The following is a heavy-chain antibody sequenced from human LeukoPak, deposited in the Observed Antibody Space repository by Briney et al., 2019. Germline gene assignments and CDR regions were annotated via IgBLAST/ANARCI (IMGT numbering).Heavy chain of an antibody. CDR3: ARDLRRTYYYDSSGYYPRNQPLYYFDY. CDR1: GYIFDRYA. D-gene: IGHD3-22*01. J-gene: IGHJ4*02. Sequence: GASVKVSCKASGYIFDRYAMNWVRQAPGQGLEWMGWINPNSCGTNYAQKFQGRVTMTRDTSISTAYMELSRLRSDDTAVYYCARDLRRTYYYDSSGYYPRNQPLYYFDYWGQGALVSVSS. V-gene: IGHV1-2*02. CDR2: INPNSCGT.